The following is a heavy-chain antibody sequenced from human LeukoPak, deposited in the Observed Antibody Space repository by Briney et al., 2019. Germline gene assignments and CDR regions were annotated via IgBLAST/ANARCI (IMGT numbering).Heavy chain of an antibody. V-gene: IGHV4-30-2*01. CDR1: GGSISSGGYS. CDR2: IYHSGST. J-gene: IGHJ5*02. Sequence: SETLSLTCAVSGGSISSGGYSWSWIRQPPGKGLEWIGYIYHSGSTYYNPPLKSRVTISVDRSKNQFSLKLSSVTAADTAVYYCARLGYCSSTSCYGGWFDPWGQGTLVTVSS. CDR3: ARLGYCSSTSCYGGWFDP. D-gene: IGHD2-2*01.